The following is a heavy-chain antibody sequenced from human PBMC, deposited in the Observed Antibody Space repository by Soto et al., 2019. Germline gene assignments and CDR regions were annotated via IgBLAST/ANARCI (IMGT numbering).Heavy chain of an antibody. D-gene: IGHD3-3*01. CDR3: ARHRYYDFWSGYYEYYYYYMDV. CDR2: TYPDDSDT. Sequence: GESLKISCKGSGYSFTSYWIGWVRQMPGKGLEWMGITYPDDSDTRYSPSFQGQVTISADKSISTAYLQWSSLKASDTAMYYCARHRYYDFWSGYYEYYYYYMDVWGKGTTVTVSS. V-gene: IGHV5-51*01. J-gene: IGHJ6*03. CDR1: GYSFTSYW.